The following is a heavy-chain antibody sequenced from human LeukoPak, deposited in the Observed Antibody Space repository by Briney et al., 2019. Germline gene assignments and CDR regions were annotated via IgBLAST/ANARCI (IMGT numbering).Heavy chain of an antibody. J-gene: IGHJ4*02. CDR1: GNTFCGSY. Sequence: GASVKVSCKGSGNTFCGSYVHWVRQAPDQGLEWMGWIDPNSAGTNTNYAQKFQDRVTFTRDASVSAAYMELSRLTTDDTAVYYCARQHWPDKFVDFWGQGTLVTVSS. CDR2: IDPNSAGTNT. D-gene: IGHD1-1*01. V-gene: IGHV1-2*02. CDR3: ARQHWPDKFVDF.